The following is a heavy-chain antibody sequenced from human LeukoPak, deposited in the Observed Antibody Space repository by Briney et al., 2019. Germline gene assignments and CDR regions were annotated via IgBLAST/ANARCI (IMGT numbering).Heavy chain of an antibody. Sequence: PGGSLRLSCAAFGFTFSSYAMSWVRQAPGKGLEWVATVTGGGDVTYYADSVKGRFTTSRDNSQNTMHLQMSSLRAEDTAVYYSAKGFKTYGELSFDYWGRGTLVTVSS. CDR3: AKGFKTYGELSFDY. D-gene: IGHD4-17*01. CDR1: GFTFSSYA. V-gene: IGHV3-23*01. CDR2: VTGGGDVT. J-gene: IGHJ4*02.